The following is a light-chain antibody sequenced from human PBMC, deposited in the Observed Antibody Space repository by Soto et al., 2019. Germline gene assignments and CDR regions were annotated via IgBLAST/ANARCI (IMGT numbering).Light chain of an antibody. CDR2: GAT. Sequence: EIVLTQSPGTLSLSPGERGTLSCRASQSVTSNYLAWYQQKPGQAPRLLIYGATSRATGISDRFSGSGSGTDFTLTISRLEPEDCGVYYCQQYGFSPRLTFGGGTKVEIK. CDR1: QSVTSNY. CDR3: QQYGFSPRLT. V-gene: IGKV3-20*01. J-gene: IGKJ4*01.